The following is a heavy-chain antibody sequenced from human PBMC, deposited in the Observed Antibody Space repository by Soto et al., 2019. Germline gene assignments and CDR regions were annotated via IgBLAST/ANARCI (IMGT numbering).Heavy chain of an antibody. CDR1: GYTFTRYD. D-gene: IGHD6-6*01. Sequence: QVQLVQSGSEGKEPGASMKISCQASGYTFTRYDITWVRQATGQGLEWMGWMNPQTGNTAYAEKFQGRVTMTRSTSINPAYTELSGLRSEDTAVYYCARLSEESSSSNYYYFYMDVWGKGSTVTVSS. CDR2: MNPQTGNT. CDR3: ARLSEESSSSNYYYFYMDV. V-gene: IGHV1-8*01. J-gene: IGHJ6*03.